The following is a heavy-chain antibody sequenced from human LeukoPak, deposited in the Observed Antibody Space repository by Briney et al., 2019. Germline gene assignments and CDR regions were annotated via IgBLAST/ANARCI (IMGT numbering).Heavy chain of an antibody. V-gene: IGHV3-74*01. CDR2: INSDGSWT. D-gene: IGHD3-16*01. CDR1: GNYW. J-gene: IGHJ6*02. CDR3: ARDRWANQNYYYGMDV. Sequence: PGGSLRLSCVASGNYWMHWVRQAPGKGLVWVSHINSDGSWTSYADSVKGRFTISRDNSKNTLYLQMNSLRAEDTAVYYCARDRWANQNYYYGMDVWGQGATVTVSS.